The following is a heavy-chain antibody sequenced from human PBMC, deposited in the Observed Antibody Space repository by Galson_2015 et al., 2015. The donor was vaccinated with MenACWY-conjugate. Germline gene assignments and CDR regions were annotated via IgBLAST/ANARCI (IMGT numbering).Heavy chain of an antibody. J-gene: IGHJ4*02. CDR1: GFTFSSYA. CDR3: AKDRSDYGVRAYY. V-gene: IGHV3-23*01. Sequence: SLRLSCAASGFTFSSYAMSWVRQAPGKGLEWVSAISGSGGSTYYADSVKGRFTISRDNSKNTLYLQMNSLRAEDTAVYYCAKDRSDYGVRAYYWGQGTLVTVSS. D-gene: IGHD4-17*01. CDR2: ISGSGGST.